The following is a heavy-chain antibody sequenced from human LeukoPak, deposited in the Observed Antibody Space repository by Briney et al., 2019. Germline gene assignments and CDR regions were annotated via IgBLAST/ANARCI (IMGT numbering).Heavy chain of an antibody. J-gene: IGHJ5*02. D-gene: IGHD3-10*01. CDR3: ARRGITMVRGVKYNWFDP. Sequence: GASVKVSCKASGYTFTSHVMNWVRQAPGQGLEWLGWINTNTGNPTYAQGFTGRFVFSLDTSVSTAYLQISSLKAEDTAVYYCARRGITMVRGVKYNWFDPWGQGTLVTVSS. CDR2: INTNTGNP. CDR1: GYTFTSHV. V-gene: IGHV7-4-1*02.